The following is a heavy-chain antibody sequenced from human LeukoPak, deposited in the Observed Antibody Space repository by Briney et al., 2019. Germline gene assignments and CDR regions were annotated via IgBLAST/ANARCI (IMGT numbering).Heavy chain of an antibody. D-gene: IGHD1-26*01. J-gene: IGHJ4*02. V-gene: IGHV4-39*01. CDR3: ARVSPLVGPFDY. Sequence: SETLSLTCTVSGGSISSSSYYWGWIRQPPGKGLEWIGSIYYSGSTYYSPSLKSRVTISVDTSKNQFSLKLSSVTAADTAVYYCARVSPLVGPFDYWGQGTLVTVSS. CDR1: GGSISSSSYY. CDR2: IYYSGST.